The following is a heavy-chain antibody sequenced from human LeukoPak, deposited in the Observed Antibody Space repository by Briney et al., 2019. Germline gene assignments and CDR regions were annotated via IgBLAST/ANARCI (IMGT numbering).Heavy chain of an antibody. D-gene: IGHD6-19*01. J-gene: IGHJ5*02. Sequence: PGGSLRLSCAASGFSFDDYDMAWLRQAPGKGLEWVSDIDWKGQPTSYADSVKGRFTISRDNAQRSLYLQMDNLRAEDTALYYCAREVYRIGVGEFDPWGQGTLVIVSS. CDR2: IDWKGQPT. CDR1: GFSFDDYD. V-gene: IGHV3-20*04. CDR3: AREVYRIGVGEFDP.